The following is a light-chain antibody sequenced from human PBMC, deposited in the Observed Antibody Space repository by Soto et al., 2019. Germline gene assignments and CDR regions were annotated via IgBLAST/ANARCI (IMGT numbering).Light chain of an antibody. CDR3: SSYTSSSTLWV. V-gene: IGLV2-14*01. Sequence: QSALTQPASVSGSPXXSXXXXXXXXXXXXGGYNYVSCYQQHPGKAPKLMIYDVSNRPSGVSNRFSGSKSGNTASLTISGLQAEDEADYYCSSYTSSSTLWVFGTGTKLTVL. CDR2: DVS. J-gene: IGLJ1*01. CDR1: XXXXGGYNY.